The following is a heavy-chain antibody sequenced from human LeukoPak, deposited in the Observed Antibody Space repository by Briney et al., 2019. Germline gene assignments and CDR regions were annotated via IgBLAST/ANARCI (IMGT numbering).Heavy chain of an antibody. CDR2: IKQDGSEK. J-gene: IGHJ3*02. Sequence: GGSLRLSCAASGFIFSNYWMSWVRQAPGKGLEWVANIKQDGSEKYYVDSVKGRFTVSRDNANNSLYLQMNSLRVDDTAVYYCARDIKGQYQDAFDIWGQGTMVTVSS. V-gene: IGHV3-7*01. CDR3: ARDIKGQYQDAFDI. CDR1: GFIFSNYW. D-gene: IGHD2-2*01.